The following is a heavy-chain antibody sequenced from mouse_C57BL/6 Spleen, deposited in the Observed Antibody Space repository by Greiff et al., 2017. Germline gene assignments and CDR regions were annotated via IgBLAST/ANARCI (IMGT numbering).Heavy chain of an antibody. CDR1: GYTFTDYE. J-gene: IGHJ2*01. D-gene: IGHD2-10*01. CDR3: TRFPSLPYCVDD. CDR2: IDPETGGT. Sequence: QVQLKESGAELVRPGASVTLSCKASGYTFTDYEMHWVKQTPVHGLEWIGAIDPETGGTASNQKLKGKAILTADKSASTAYMERRSLTSEDSAVYYCTRFPSLPYCVDDWGQGTTLTVSS. V-gene: IGHV1-15*01.